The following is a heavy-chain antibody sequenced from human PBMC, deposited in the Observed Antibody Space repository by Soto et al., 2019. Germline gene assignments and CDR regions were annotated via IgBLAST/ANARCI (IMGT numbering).Heavy chain of an antibody. CDR3: VREGCSSTSCYDY. V-gene: IGHV1-18*01. D-gene: IGHD2-2*01. CDR1: GYTFTKFH. J-gene: IGHJ4*02. Sequence: ASVKVSCKASGYTFTKFHIHWVRQAPGQGLEWMGWISAYYDNTDYAQKFQGRVTMTTDTSTNTAYMELRSLTSDDTAIYYCVREGCSSTSCYDYWGQGTLVTVSS. CDR2: ISAYYDNT.